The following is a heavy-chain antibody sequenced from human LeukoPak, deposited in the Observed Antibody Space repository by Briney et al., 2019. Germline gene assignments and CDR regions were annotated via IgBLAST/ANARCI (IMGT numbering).Heavy chain of an antibody. J-gene: IGHJ6*02. Sequence: GGSLRLSCAASGFTFSAFWMGWVRQAPGKGLEWVASIKDDGSEKYYVDSVKGRFIISRDNAKNSLYLQMSSLRAEDTAVYYCARDKLWFGEGYYYGMDVWGQGTTVTVSS. CDR3: ARDKLWFGEGYYYGMDV. CDR1: GFTFSAFW. D-gene: IGHD3-10*01. CDR2: IKDDGSEK. V-gene: IGHV3-7*01.